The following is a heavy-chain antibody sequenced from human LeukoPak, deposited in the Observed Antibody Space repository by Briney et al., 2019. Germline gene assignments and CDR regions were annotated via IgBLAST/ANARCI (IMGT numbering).Heavy chain of an antibody. CDR2: IYHSGST. CDR3: ARALGRYSYGPVDY. Sequence: SETLSLTCAVSGGSISSGGYSWSWIRQPPGKGLEWIGYIYHSGSTYYNPSLKSRVTISVDRSKNQFSLKLGSVTAADTAVYYCARALGRYSYGPVDYWGQGTLVTVSS. D-gene: IGHD5-18*01. V-gene: IGHV4-30-2*01. J-gene: IGHJ4*02. CDR1: GGSISSGGYS.